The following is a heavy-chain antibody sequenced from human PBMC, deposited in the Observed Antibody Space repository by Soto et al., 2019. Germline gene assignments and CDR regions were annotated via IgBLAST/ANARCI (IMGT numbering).Heavy chain of an antibody. Sequence: QVQLQESGPGLVKPSQTLSLTCTVSGGSISSGNYYWSWIRQPPGKGLVWIGFISYSGTTHYSASFTCRVSISVDTSKNQFALDLSSVTAADTAVYYCATMGTPLTGLYYFDYWCQGPLVTVSS. CDR3: ATMGTPLTGLYYFDY. CDR1: GGSISSGNYY. CDR2: ISYSGTT. J-gene: IGHJ4*02. D-gene: IGHD1-7*01. V-gene: IGHV4-30-4*01.